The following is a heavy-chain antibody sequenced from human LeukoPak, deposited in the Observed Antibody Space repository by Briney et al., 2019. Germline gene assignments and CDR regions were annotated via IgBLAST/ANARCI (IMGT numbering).Heavy chain of an antibody. J-gene: IGHJ6*02. CDR2: IYPDDSDT. CDR1: GYSFINYW. D-gene: IGHD2-2*01. CDR3: ARYCSSTSCLSKHGMDV. V-gene: IGHV5-51*01. Sequence: GESLKISCKGSGYSFINYWIGWVRQMPGKGLEWVGFIYPDDSDTRYSPSFQGQVTISADESISTAYLQWSSLKASDSAIYYCARYCSSTSCLSKHGMDVWGQGTTVTVSS.